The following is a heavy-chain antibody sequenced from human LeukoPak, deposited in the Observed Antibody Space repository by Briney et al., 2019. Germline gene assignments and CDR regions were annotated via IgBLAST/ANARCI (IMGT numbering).Heavy chain of an antibody. CDR3: AKNVVVKRYIDY. J-gene: IGHJ4*02. CDR2: ISSSSSYI. Sequence: PGGSLRLSCAASGFTFSSYSMNWVRQAPGKGLEWVSSISSSSSYIYYADSVKGRFTISRDNAKNSLYLQMNSLRVEDTAIYYCAKNVVVKRYIDYWGQGTLVTVSS. CDR1: GFTFSSYS. D-gene: IGHD2-15*01. V-gene: IGHV3-21*04.